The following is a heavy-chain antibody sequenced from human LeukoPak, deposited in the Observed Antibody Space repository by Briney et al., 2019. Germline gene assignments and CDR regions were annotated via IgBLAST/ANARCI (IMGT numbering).Heavy chain of an antibody. J-gene: IGHJ4*02. CDR3: TTRSAAAGTFVY. D-gene: IGHD6-13*01. CDR2: IKSKTDGGTT. CDR1: GFTFSNAW. Sequence: KAGGSLRLSCAASGFTFSNAWMSWVRQAPGKGLEWVGRIKSKTDGGTTDYAAPVKGRFTISRDDSKNTLYLQMNSLKTEDTAVYYCTTRSAAAGTFVYWGQGTLVTVSS. V-gene: IGHV3-15*01.